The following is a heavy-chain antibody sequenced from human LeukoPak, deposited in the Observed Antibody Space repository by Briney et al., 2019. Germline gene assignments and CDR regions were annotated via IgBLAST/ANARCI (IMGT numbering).Heavy chain of an antibody. CDR2: INHSGST. V-gene: IGHV4-34*01. CDR1: GGSFSGYY. J-gene: IGHJ6*03. Sequence: PSETLSLTCAVYGGSFSGYYWSWIRQPPGKGLEWIGEINHSGSTNYNPSLKSRVTISVHTSKNQFSLKLSSVTAADTAVYYCARKPRTQYSSGWYTGYYYYMDVWGKGTTVTVSS. CDR3: ARKPRTQYSSGWYTGYYYYMDV. D-gene: IGHD6-19*01.